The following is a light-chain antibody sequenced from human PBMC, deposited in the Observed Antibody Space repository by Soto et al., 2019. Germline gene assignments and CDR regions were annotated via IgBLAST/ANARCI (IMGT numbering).Light chain of an antibody. CDR2: GNS. V-gene: IGLV1-40*01. J-gene: IGLJ1*01. CDR1: SSNIGAGYD. Sequence: QSVLTQPPSVSWVPGQRVTISCTGSSSNIGAGYDVHWYQQLPGTAPKLLIYGNSNRPSGVPDRFSGSKSGTSASLAITGLQAEDEADYYCQSYDSSLSGFYVFGTGTKVTVL. CDR3: QSYDSSLSGFYV.